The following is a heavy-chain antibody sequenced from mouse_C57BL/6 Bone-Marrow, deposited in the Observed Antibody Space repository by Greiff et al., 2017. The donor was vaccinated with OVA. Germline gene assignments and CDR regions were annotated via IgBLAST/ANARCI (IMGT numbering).Heavy chain of an antibody. CDR2: IRNKPNGSTT. CDR3: ARYKGRVAVDYFDY. D-gene: IGHD1-1*01. Sequence: EVMLVESGGGLVQPGDSLSLSCAASGFTFTNYYMSWVRQPPGKALEWLAFIRNKPNGSTTAYNASVKGRFTISRDNSQSILYLQKNALRAEDSATYYCARYKGRVAVDYFDYWGQGTALTVSS. CDR1: GFTFTNYY. J-gene: IGHJ2*01. V-gene: IGHV7-3*01.